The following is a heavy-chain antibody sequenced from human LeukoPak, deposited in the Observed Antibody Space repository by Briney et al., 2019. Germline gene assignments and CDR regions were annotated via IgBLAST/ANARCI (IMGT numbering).Heavy chain of an antibody. CDR3: ARGFTYYYDSSGYPILGY. J-gene: IGHJ4*02. V-gene: IGHV1-18*01. Sequence: ASVKVSCKASGYTFFSYGVSWVRQAPGQGLEWMGWINSYNGNTIYAKKLQGRVSMTTDASTSTAYMELRSLRSDDTAVYYCARGFTYYYDSSGYPILGYWGQGTLVTVSS. D-gene: IGHD3-22*01. CDR1: GYTFFSYG. CDR2: INSYNGNT.